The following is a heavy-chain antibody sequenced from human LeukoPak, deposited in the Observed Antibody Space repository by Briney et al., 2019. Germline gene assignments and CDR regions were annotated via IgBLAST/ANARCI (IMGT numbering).Heavy chain of an antibody. J-gene: IGHJ4*02. CDR1: GYSFTSYW. CDR3: ARRGNDYGDYPTDY. CDR2: IYPGDSDT. D-gene: IGHD4-17*01. V-gene: IGHV5-51*01. Sequence: SGESLKISCKCSGYSFTSYWIGWVRQMPGKGLEWMGIIYPGDSDTRYGPSFQGQVTISADKSISTAYLQWSSLKASDTAMYYCARRGNDYGDYPTDYWGQGTLVTVSS.